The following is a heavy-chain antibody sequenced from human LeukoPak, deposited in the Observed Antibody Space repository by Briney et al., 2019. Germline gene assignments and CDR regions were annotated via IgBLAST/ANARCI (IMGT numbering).Heavy chain of an antibody. J-gene: IGHJ4*02. CDR2: ISYDGSNK. Sequence: GGSLRLSCAASGFTFSSYAMSWVRQAPGKGLEWVAVISYDGSNKYYADSVKGRFTISRDNSKNTLYLQMNSLRAEDTAVYYCAKGGRESGYSSSWYFDYWGQGTLVTVSS. V-gene: IGHV3-30*18. CDR3: AKGGRESGYSSSWYFDY. CDR1: GFTFSSYA. D-gene: IGHD6-13*01.